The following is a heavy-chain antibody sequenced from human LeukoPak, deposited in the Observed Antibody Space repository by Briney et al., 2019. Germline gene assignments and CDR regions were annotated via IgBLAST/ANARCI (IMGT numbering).Heavy chain of an antibody. CDR3: ARSKDIVVVPASRSFDY. Sequence: SETLSLTCAVYGGSFSGYYWSWIRQPPGKGLEWIGEINHSGSTNYNPSLKSRVTISVDTSKNQFSLKLSSETAADTAVYYCARSKDIVVVPASRSFDYWGQGTLVTVSS. J-gene: IGHJ4*02. D-gene: IGHD2-2*01. CDR1: GGSFSGYY. CDR2: INHSGST. V-gene: IGHV4-34*01.